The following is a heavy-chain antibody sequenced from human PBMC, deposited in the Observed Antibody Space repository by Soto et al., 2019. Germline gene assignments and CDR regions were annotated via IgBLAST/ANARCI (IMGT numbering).Heavy chain of an antibody. Sequence: QVQLVQSGAEVKKPGSSVNVSCKTSGGTFGNSAVTWVRQAPGQGLEWLGGIVPMFGTANYAQKFQGRVTITADDSTFTAYMELSSLNADDTAVYYCARDGDPQSAFWSGPLGGGRFDPWGQGTLVTVSS. J-gene: IGHJ5*02. CDR3: ARDGDPQSAFWSGPLGGGRFDP. V-gene: IGHV1-69*12. D-gene: IGHD3-3*01. CDR2: IVPMFGTA. CDR1: GGTFGNSA.